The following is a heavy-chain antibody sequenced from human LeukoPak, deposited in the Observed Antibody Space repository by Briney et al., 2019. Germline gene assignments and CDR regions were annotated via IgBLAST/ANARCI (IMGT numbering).Heavy chain of an antibody. V-gene: IGHV3-48*01. CDR2: IGSSSSPI. CDR1: GFTFSSYS. Sequence: GGSLRLSCAASGFTFSSYSMNWVRQAPGKGLEWVSYIGSSSSPINYADSVKGRFTISRENAKNSLYLQMNSLRAGDTAVYYCARAAYSSTWYSRYFDLWGRGTLVTVSS. D-gene: IGHD6-13*01. J-gene: IGHJ2*01. CDR3: ARAAYSSTWYSRYFDL.